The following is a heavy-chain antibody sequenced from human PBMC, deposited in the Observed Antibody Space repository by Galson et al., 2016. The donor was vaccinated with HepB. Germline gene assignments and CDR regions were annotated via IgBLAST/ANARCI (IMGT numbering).Heavy chain of an antibody. V-gene: IGHV5-78*01. CDR3: ARYGGGFDS. Sequence: QSGAEVTKPGESLKISCKTSGYSFTSYWIHWVRQLPGKELEWIGNFNPGNSKNNYSPSFQGHVTISVDSSSTTAYLQWSSLKASDTAMYYCARYGGGFDSWGLGTLVTVSS. CDR2: FNPGNSKN. CDR1: GYSFTSYW. D-gene: IGHD3-10*01. J-gene: IGHJ5*01.